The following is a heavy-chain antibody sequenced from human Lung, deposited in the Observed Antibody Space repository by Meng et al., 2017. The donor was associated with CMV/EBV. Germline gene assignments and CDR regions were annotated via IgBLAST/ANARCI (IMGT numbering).Heavy chain of an antibody. V-gene: IGHV3-49*04. CDR2: IGRKADGGTT. D-gene: IGHD1-26*01. CDR1: GFTFSDYA. J-gene: IGHJ6*02. Sequence: GESLMISCAASGFTFSDYAMHWVRQAPGKGLEWVGLIGRKADGGTTEYAASMKARFTISRDDSRGMDYLQMNSLKIEDTAVYYCSRVHGKCSGVGLDVWGQETRVTVSS. CDR3: SRVHGKCSGVGLDV.